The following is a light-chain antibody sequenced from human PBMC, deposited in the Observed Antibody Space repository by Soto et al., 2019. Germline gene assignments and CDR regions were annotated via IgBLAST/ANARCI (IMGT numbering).Light chain of an antibody. V-gene: IGKV1-39*01. Sequence: DIQMTQSPSSLSASVGDRVTITCRASQSISSYLNWYQQKPGKAPKLLIYAASSLQSGVPSRFSGSGSGTDFTLTISSLQPEDFATYYCQNYNSAPITFGQGTRLEI. J-gene: IGKJ5*01. CDR3: QNYNSAPIT. CDR1: QSISSY. CDR2: AAS.